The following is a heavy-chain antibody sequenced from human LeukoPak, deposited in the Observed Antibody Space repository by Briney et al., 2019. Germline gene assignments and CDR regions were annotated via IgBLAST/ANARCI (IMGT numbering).Heavy chain of an antibody. V-gene: IGHV4-61*02. Sequence: PSQTLSLTCTVSGGSISSGSCYWSWIRQPAGKGLEWIGRIYTSGSTNYNPSLKSRVTISVDTSKNQFSLKLSSVTAADTAVYYCARAPMVYDTIFGVAPGWFDPWGQGTLVTVSS. D-gene: IGHD3-3*01. CDR1: GGSISSGSCY. CDR3: ARAPMVYDTIFGVAPGWFDP. CDR2: IYTSGST. J-gene: IGHJ5*02.